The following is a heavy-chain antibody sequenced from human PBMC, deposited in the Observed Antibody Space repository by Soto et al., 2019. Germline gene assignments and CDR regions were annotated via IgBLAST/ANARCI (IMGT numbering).Heavy chain of an antibody. CDR2: ISAYNGNT. V-gene: IGHV1-18*01. D-gene: IGHD6-19*01. J-gene: IGHJ3*02. CDR3: ARGGSSGWYFNAFDI. CDR1: GYTFTSYG. Sequence: EASVKVSCKASGYTFTSYGISWVRQAPGQGLEWMGWISAYNGNTNYAQKLQGRVTMTTDTSTSTAYMELRSLRSDDTAVYYCARGGSSGWYFNAFDIWGQGTMVTVSS.